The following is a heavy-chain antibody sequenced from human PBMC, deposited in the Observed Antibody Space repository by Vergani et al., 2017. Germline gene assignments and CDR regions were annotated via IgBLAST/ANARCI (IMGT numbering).Heavy chain of an antibody. CDR1: GYTFTDHY. V-gene: IGHV1-69-2*01. CDR3: AAPQTVTTGGMEV. J-gene: IGHJ6*02. Sequence: EVQLVQSGAEVKKPGATMKISCKVSGYTFTDHYIHWVKQAPGKGREWMGLVDPEDGETIYAEKFKGRVTIAADTSTDTAHLELSSLRSEDTAVYYCAAPQTVTTGGMEVGGQGTTVIVSS. CDR2: VDPEDGET. D-gene: IGHD4-17*01.